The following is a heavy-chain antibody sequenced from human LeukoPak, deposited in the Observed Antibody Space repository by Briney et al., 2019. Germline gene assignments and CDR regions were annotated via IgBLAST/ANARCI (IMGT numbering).Heavy chain of an antibody. V-gene: IGHV4-4*02. CDR3: ARVFHTMYLDY. Sequence: PSETLSLTCAVSGGSISSSNWWSWVRQPPGKGLEWIGEIYHSGSTNYNPSLKSRATISVDKSKNQFSLKLSSVTAADTAVYYCARVFHTMYLDYWGQGTLVTVSS. J-gene: IGHJ4*02. D-gene: IGHD2-2*01. CDR1: GGSISSSNW. CDR2: IYHSGST.